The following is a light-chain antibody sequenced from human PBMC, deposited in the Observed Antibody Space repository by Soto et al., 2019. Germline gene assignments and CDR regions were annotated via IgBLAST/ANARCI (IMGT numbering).Light chain of an antibody. Sequence: QSVLTQPPSASGTPGQRVTMSCSGSSSNIGSNIVNWYQQLPGTAPKLLIYHNDQRPSGVPDRFSGSKSGTSASLAISGLQSEDEADYYCAAWDDSLNGVVFGGGTKVTVL. CDR2: HND. J-gene: IGLJ2*01. CDR3: AAWDDSLNGVV. CDR1: SSNIGSNI. V-gene: IGLV1-44*01.